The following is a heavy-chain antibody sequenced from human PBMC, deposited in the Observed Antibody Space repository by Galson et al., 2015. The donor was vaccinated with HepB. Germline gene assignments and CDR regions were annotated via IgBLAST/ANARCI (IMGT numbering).Heavy chain of an antibody. CDR2: IYWDGDK. CDR3: AHRRTYSAYDY. Sequence: PALVKPTQTLSLTCTFSGFSLNASEVGVGWIRQPPGKALEWLALIYWDGDKRYNPSLKNRLTITKDTSTNQVGLTLTNMHPVDTATYFCAHRRTYSAYDYWGQETLVTVSS. CDR1: GFSLNASEVG. V-gene: IGHV2-5*02. J-gene: IGHJ4*02. D-gene: IGHD5-12*01.